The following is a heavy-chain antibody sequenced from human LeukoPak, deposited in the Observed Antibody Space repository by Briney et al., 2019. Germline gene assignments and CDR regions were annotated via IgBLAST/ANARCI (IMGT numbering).Heavy chain of an antibody. CDR2: INPSGGST. CDR3: AREGVGATEGSFDY. Sequence: ASVKVSCKASGYTFTGYYMHCMRQAPGQGLEWMGIINPSGGSTSYAQKFQGRVTMTRDTSTSTVYMELSSLRSEDTAVYYCAREGVGATEGSFDYWGQGALVTVSS. CDR1: GYTFTGYY. V-gene: IGHV1-46*01. J-gene: IGHJ4*02. D-gene: IGHD1-26*01.